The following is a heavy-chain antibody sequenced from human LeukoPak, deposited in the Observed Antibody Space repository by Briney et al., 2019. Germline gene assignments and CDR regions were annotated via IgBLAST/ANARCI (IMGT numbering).Heavy chain of an antibody. CDR2: IITVFGPP. Sequence: GASVKVSCKASGGTFGTYAVNWVRQAPGQGLEWMGGIITVFGPPKYTQKFQGRLTISTDDPTGTAYMELKSLTSDDTAVYYCARGGLALVPADRYFDLWGRGTLVTVSS. V-gene: IGHV1-69*05. CDR1: GGTFGTYA. D-gene: IGHD6-25*01. J-gene: IGHJ2*01. CDR3: ARGGLALVPADRYFDL.